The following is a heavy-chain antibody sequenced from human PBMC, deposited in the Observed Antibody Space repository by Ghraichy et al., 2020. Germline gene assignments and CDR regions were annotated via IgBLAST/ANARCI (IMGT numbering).Heavy chain of an antibody. J-gene: IGHJ4*02. CDR1: GFMFSAYW. V-gene: IGHV3-7*03. Sequence: GGSLRLSCKASGFMFSAYWMTWFRQAPGKGLEWVGNINADGSDTYFTDSVDYRFTISRDNAKNSLYLHIDSVRAEDTAVYYCARHPAPGTVDNWGQGTLVTVSS. CDR2: INADGSDT. CDR3: ARHPAPGTVDN. D-gene: IGHD5-12*01.